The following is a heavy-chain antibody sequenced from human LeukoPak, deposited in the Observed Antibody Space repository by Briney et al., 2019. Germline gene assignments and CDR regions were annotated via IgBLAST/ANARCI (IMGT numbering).Heavy chain of an antibody. V-gene: IGHV3-53*01. J-gene: IGHJ3*02. D-gene: IGHD3-16*01. CDR1: GFIVSTNY. Sequence: PGGSLRLSCAASGFIVSTNYMSWVRQAPGKGLEWVSVIYSGGSTYYADSVKGRFTISRDNSKNTLDLQMNSLRAEDTAVYYCVSTWGVPRGAFDTWGHGTMVTVSS. CDR2: IYSGGST. CDR3: VSTWGVPRGAFDT.